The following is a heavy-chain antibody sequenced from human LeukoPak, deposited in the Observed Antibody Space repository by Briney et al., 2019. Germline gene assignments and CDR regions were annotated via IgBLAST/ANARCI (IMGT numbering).Heavy chain of an antibody. J-gene: IGHJ5*02. Sequence: SETLSLTCTVSGYSISSGYYWGWIRQPPGKGLEWIGSIYHSGSTYYNPSLKSRVTISVDTSKNQFSLKLSSVTAADTAVYYCARAKEFLHLDNWFDPWGQGTLVTVSS. CDR2: IYHSGST. CDR3: ARAKEFLHLDNWFDP. V-gene: IGHV4-38-2*02. CDR1: GYSISSGYY. D-gene: IGHD3-10*01.